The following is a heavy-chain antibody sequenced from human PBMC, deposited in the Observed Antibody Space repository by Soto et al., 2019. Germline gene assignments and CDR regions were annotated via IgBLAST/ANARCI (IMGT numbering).Heavy chain of an antibody. CDR2: IKSKTDGGTT. CDR1: GFTFSNAW. Sequence: GGSLRLSGAASGFTFSNAWISWVRQAPGKGLEWVGRIKSKTDGGTTDYAAPVKGRFTISRDDSKNTLHLQMNSLKTEATAVYYFTTDVDSYFHHFGQGTLVTVSS. D-gene: IGHD2-15*01. V-gene: IGHV3-15*01. CDR3: TTDVDSYFHH. J-gene: IGHJ1*01.